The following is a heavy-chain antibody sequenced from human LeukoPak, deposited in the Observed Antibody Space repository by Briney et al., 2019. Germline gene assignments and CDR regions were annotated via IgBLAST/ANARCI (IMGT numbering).Heavy chain of an antibody. CDR3: ARNWADGSGSYFFDY. CDR1: GFTFSSYS. V-gene: IGHV3-21*01. CDR2: ISSSSSYI. Sequence: GGSLRLSCAASGFTFSSYSMNWVRQAPGKGLEWVSSISSSSSYIYYADSVKGRFTISRDNAKNSLYLQMNSLRAEDTAVYYCARNWADGSGSYFFDYWGQGTLVTVSS. J-gene: IGHJ4*02. D-gene: IGHD3-10*01.